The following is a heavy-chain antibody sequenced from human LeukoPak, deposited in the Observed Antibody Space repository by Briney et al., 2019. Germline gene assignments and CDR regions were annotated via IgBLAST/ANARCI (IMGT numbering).Heavy chain of an antibody. CDR2: IHDSGTT. CDR1: GASVSRYY. D-gene: IGHD6-6*01. J-gene: IGHJ4*02. Sequence: SETLSLTCTVSGASVSRYYWNWIRQPAGKGLEWIGRIHDSGTTNSNPSLKSRVAMSVDTSRNQFSLQLFSLTAADTAVYYCARGWSSSSYFNFWGQGILVTVSS. V-gene: IGHV4-4*07. CDR3: ARGWSSSSYFNF.